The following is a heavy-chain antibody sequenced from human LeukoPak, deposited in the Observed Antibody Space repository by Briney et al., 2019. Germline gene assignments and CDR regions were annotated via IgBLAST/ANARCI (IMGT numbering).Heavy chain of an antibody. CDR3: AKDPVNYYGSGSHLD. CDR1: GFTFSSYG. CDR2: MRYDGNNE. Sequence: GGSLRLSCAASGFTFSSYGMHWVRQAPGKGLERVAFMRYDGNNEYYADSVEGRFTISRDNSKNTLYLQMNSLRPEDTAVYYCAKDPVNYYGSGSHLDWGQGTLVTVSS. V-gene: IGHV3-30*02. J-gene: IGHJ4*02. D-gene: IGHD3-10*01.